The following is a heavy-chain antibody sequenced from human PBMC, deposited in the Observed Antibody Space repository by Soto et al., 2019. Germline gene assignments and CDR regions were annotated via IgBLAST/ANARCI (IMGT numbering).Heavy chain of an antibody. V-gene: IGHV4-34*12. CDR2: IIHSEST. CDR3: ARQRPTDGRWEFANYYGMDV. J-gene: IGHJ6*02. CDR1: GGSFSAYY. Sequence: SETLSLTCAVYGGSFSAYYWSWVRQPPGKGLEWIGEIIHSESTKYNPSLKSRVTISVDTSKNQFSLKLSSVTAADTAVYYCARQRPTDGRWEFANYYGMDVWGQGTPVTAP. D-gene: IGHD1-26*01.